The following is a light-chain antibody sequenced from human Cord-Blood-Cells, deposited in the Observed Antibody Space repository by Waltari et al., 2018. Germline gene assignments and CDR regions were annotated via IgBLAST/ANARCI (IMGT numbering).Light chain of an antibody. CDR2: EGS. CDR1: SSHVGSYHR. V-gene: IGLV2-23*01. Sequence: QSALTQTASVSGSPGQSITISCTGTSSHVGSYHRVSWYQQHPGKAPKLMIYEGSKRPSGVSNRFSDSKSGNTASLTISGLQAEDEADYYCCSYAGSSTYVFGTGTKVTVL. J-gene: IGLJ1*01. CDR3: CSYAGSSTYV.